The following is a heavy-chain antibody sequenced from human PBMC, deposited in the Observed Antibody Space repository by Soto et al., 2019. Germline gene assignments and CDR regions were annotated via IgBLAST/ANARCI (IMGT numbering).Heavy chain of an antibody. D-gene: IGHD1-26*01. CDR2: IWYDGSNE. CDR1: GFTFSSYG. Sequence: QVQLVESGGGVVQPGRSLRLSCAASGFTFSSYGMHWVRQAPGKGLEWVAVIWYDGSNEYYADSVKGRFTISRDNPENTLYLQMNSLRAEDTAVYYCARDDVGATLDYWGQGTLVTVSS. V-gene: IGHV3-33*01. CDR3: ARDDVGATLDY. J-gene: IGHJ4*02.